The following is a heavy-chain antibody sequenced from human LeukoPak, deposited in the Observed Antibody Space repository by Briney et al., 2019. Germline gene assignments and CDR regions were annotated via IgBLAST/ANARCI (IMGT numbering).Heavy chain of an antibody. CDR1: GYTFTGYY. D-gene: IGHD2-15*01. CDR2: INPNSGGT. CDR3: ARKSMGYCSGGSCYSDAFDI. J-gene: IGHJ3*02. Sequence: ASVKVSCKASGYTFTGYYMHWVRQAPGQGLEWMGRINPNSGGTNYAQKFQGRVTMTRDTSISTAYMELSRLRSDDTAVHYCARKSMGYCSGGSCYSDAFDIWGQGTMVTVSS. V-gene: IGHV1-2*06.